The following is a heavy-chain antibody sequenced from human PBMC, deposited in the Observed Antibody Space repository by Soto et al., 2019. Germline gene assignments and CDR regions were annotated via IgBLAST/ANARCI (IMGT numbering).Heavy chain of an antibody. CDR3: ARDYCSGGSCPRYFQH. V-gene: IGHV1-46*01. CDR2: INPSSGST. CDR1: GYTFTSYH. J-gene: IGHJ1*01. D-gene: IGHD2-15*01. Sequence: ASVKVSCKASGYTFTSYHMHWVRQAPGQGLEWMGIINPSSGSTSYAQKLQGRVTMTTDTSTSTAYMELRSLRSDDTAVYYCARDYCSGGSCPRYFQHWGQGTLVTVSS.